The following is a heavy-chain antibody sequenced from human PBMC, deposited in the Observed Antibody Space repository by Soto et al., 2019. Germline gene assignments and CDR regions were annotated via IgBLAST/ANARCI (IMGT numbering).Heavy chain of an antibody. D-gene: IGHD5-12*01. CDR1: GGSISSGGYS. J-gene: IGHJ4*02. V-gene: IGHV4-30-2*01. CDR2: IYHSGST. CDR3: AAGGGLPRYY. Sequence: QLQLQESGSGLVKPSQTLSLTCAVSGGSISSGGYSWSWIRQPPGKGLEWIGYIYHSGSTYYNPSPKSPVPISVDRSQNQFSLKLSSVTAADTAVYYCAAGGGLPRYYWGQGTLVTVSS.